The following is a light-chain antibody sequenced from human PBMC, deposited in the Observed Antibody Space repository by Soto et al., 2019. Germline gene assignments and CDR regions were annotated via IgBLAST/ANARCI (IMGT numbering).Light chain of an antibody. CDR3: SSYTSSSTGV. Sequence: QSVLTQPASVSGSPGQSITISCTGPSSDVGGYNYVSWYQQHPGKAPKLMIYEVNYRPSGVSNRFSGSKSGNTASLTISGLQAEDEADYYCSSYTSSSTGVFGTGTKVTVL. CDR1: SSDVGGYNY. J-gene: IGLJ1*01. V-gene: IGLV2-14*01. CDR2: EVN.